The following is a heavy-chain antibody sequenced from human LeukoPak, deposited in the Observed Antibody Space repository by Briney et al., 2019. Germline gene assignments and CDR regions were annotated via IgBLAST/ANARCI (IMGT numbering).Heavy chain of an antibody. CDR3: ARETGESSVDY. CDR1: AGSISSYY. CDR2: ISYSGST. J-gene: IGHJ4*02. D-gene: IGHD2-8*02. Sequence: SETLSLTCTVSAGSISSYYWRWIRQPPGKGLEWIGYISYSGSTNYNPSLKSRVTISVDTSKNQFSLKLSSVTAADTAVYYCARETGESSVDYWGQGTLVTVSS. V-gene: IGHV4-59*01.